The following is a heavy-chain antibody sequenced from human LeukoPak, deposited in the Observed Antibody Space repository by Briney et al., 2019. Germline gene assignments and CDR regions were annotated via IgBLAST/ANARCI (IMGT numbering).Heavy chain of an antibody. J-gene: IGHJ3*02. CDR2: IYYSGST. D-gene: IGHD3-22*01. V-gene: IGHV4-31*03. Sequence: SQTLSLTCTVSGGSISSGGYYWSWIRQHPGKGLEWIGYIYYSGSTFHNPSLKSRVTISVDTSKNQFSLKLNSVTAADTAVYYCARDLRGLDAFDIWGQGTMVTVSS. CDR3: ARDLRGLDAFDI. CDR1: GGSISSGGYY.